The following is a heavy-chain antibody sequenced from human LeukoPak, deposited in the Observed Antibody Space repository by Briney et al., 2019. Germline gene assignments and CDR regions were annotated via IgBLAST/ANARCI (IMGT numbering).Heavy chain of an antibody. J-gene: IGHJ3*02. D-gene: IGHD4-17*01. CDR2: INTNTGNP. Sequence: ASVKVSCKASGYTFTSYGMNWVRQAPGQGLEWMGWINTNTGNPTYAQGFTGRFVFSLDTSVSTAYLQISSLKAEDTAVYYCARVETPLGDYYAFDIWGQGTMVTVSS. CDR3: ARVETPLGDYYAFDI. CDR1: GYTFTSYG. V-gene: IGHV7-4-1*02.